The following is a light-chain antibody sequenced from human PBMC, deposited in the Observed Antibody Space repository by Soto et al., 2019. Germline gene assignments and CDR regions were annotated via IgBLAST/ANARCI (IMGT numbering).Light chain of an antibody. V-gene: IGLV7-43*01. J-gene: IGLJ1*01. Sequence: QTVVTQEPSLTVSPGGTVTLTCAASTGAVTSGYYPNWCQQKPGQPPRALIYSIDKKDSWTPARFSGSLLGGKAALTLSGVQPEDGAEYYCLLWYGGAYVFGAGTKPAVL. CDR2: SID. CDR1: TGAVTSGYY. CDR3: LLWYGGAYV.